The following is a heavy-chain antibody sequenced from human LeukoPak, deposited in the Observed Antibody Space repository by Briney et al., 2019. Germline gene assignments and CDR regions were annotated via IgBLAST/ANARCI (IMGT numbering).Heavy chain of an antibody. CDR1: GGSFSGYY. D-gene: IGHD4-17*01. CDR2: INHSGST. V-gene: IGHV4-34*01. Sequence: SETLSLTCAVYGGSFSGYYWSWIRQPPGKGLEWIGEINHSGSTNYNPSLKSRVTISVDTSKNQFSLKLSSVTAADTAVYYCARVRYGMLYYFDYWGQGTLVTVSS. J-gene: IGHJ4*02. CDR3: ARVRYGMLYYFDY.